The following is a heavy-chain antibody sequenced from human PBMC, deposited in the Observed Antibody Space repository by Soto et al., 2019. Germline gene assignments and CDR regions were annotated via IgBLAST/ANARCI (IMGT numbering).Heavy chain of an antibody. Sequence: PGESLKISCKGSGYSFTSYWIGWVRQMPGKGLEWMGIIYPGDSDTRYSPSFQGQVTISADKSISTAYLQWSSLKASDTAMYYCAREDAYYYDSSGYYYSWFDPWGQGTLVTVSS. V-gene: IGHV5-51*01. CDR1: GYSFTSYW. J-gene: IGHJ5*02. CDR3: AREDAYYYDSSGYYYSWFDP. D-gene: IGHD3-22*01. CDR2: IYPGDSDT.